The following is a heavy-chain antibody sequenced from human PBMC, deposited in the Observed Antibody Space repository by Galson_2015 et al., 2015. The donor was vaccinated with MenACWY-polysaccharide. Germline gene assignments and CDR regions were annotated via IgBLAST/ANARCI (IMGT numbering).Heavy chain of an antibody. CDR2: IGGSGTT. J-gene: IGHJ5*02. V-gene: IGHV3-23*01. CDR1: GFTFSDYR. D-gene: IGHD2-15*01. Sequence: SLRLSCAASGFTFSDYRMHWVRQAPGKGLEWVSSIGGSGTTYYADSVKGRFTISRDNSKNMVYLQMNSLRAEDTAIYYCAKANSGGICTSGWACWFNPWGQGSLVIVSS. CDR3: AKANSGGICTSGWACWFNP.